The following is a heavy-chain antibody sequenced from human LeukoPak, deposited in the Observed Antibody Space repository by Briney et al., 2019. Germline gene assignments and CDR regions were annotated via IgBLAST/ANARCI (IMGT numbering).Heavy chain of an antibody. CDR2: IYYSGST. CDR3: ARGGDYYDSSSAFDI. Sequence: SETLSLTCSVSGASIRSYYWSWIRQPPGKGLEWIGCIYYSGSTNYNPSLKSRVTISVDTSKNQFSLKLSSVTAADTAVYYCARGGDYYDSSSAFDIWGQGTMVAVSS. J-gene: IGHJ3*02. D-gene: IGHD3-22*01. CDR1: GASIRSYY. V-gene: IGHV4-59*01.